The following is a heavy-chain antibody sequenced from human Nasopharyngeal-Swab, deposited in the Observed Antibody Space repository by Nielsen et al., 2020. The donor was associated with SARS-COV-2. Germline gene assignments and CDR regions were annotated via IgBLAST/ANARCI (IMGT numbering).Heavy chain of an antibody. J-gene: IGHJ6*02. Sequence: GGSLTLSCAASGFTFSSYDMHWVRQATEKGLEWVSAIGTAGDTYYPGSVKGRFTISRENAKNSLYLQMNSLRAGDTAVYYCARDRWTLGMDVWGQGTTVTVSS. CDR1: GFTFSSYD. D-gene: IGHD7-27*01. CDR2: IGTAGDT. V-gene: IGHV3-13*01. CDR3: ARDRWTLGMDV.